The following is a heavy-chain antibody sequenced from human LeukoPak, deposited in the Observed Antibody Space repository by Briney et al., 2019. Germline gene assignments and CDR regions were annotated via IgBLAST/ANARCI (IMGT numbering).Heavy chain of an antibody. J-gene: IGHJ3*02. CDR1: GGSISSYY. CDR3: ARHVTISGPYDASDI. Sequence: PSETLSLTCTVSGGSISSYYWSWIRQPPGKGLEWIGYIYYSGGTDYNPSLKSRVTISVDTSKNQFSLKLRSVTAADTAVYYCARHVTISGPYDASDIWGQGTMVTVSP. V-gene: IGHV4-59*08. D-gene: IGHD5-24*01. CDR2: IYYSGGT.